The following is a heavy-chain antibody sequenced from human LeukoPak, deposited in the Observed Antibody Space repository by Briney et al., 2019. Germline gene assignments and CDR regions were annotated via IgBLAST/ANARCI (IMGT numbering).Heavy chain of an antibody. Sequence: SETLSLTCSVSGDPISGYFWTWVRQPAGKGLEWIGRIYTTGSADYSPSLANRVSMSVDKSKNQFSLTIRSVAATDTAVYYCAKGGTWVDPWGQGTLVIVSS. J-gene: IGHJ5*02. CDR3: AKGGTWVDP. V-gene: IGHV4-4*07. CDR1: GDPISGYF. D-gene: IGHD1-26*01. CDR2: IYTTGSA.